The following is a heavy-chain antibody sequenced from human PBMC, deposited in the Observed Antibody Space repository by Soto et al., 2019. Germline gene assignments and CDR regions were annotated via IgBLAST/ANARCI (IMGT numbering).Heavy chain of an antibody. CDR3: ARHTPAISISDH. CDR1: GISISSYSYY. J-gene: IGHJ1*01. V-gene: IGHV4-39*01. Sequence: SVPLFLTSPFLGISISSYSYYWGWIRQPPGKGLEWIGSIYYSGSTYYNPSLKSRVTISVDTSKNQFSLKLSSVTAADTAVYYCARHTPAISISDHWGQG. CDR2: IYYSGST. D-gene: IGHD2-15*01.